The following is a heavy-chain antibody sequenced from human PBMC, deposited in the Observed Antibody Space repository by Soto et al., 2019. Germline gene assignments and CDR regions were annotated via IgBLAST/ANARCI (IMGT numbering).Heavy chain of an antibody. CDR2: FDPKDGLP. Sequence: ASVKVSCKVSGHNVTKLSIYCILQSLGTGLDCMGGFDPKDGLPIYAQKFQGRVIMTEDASTNTIHLDVESLRYDDTAVYYCATVVGLGRYYFDMWGQGTLVTVSS. D-gene: IGHD3-9*01. CDR3: ATVVGLGRYYFDM. CDR1: GHNVTKLS. V-gene: IGHV1-24*01. J-gene: IGHJ4*02.